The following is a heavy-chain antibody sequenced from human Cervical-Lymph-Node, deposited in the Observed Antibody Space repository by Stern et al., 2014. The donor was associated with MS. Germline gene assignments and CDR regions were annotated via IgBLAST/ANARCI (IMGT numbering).Heavy chain of an antibody. CDR3: ARDVGYDAFDM. Sequence: VQLVQSGGGLVQPGGSLRLSCAASGFTFSSNWMAWVRQAPGKGLEWVANIKEDGSEKNYVDSLKGRFTISRDNAKNSVYLQMNSLRAEDTAVYYCARDVGYDAFDMWGQGTMVIVSS. CDR1: GFTFSSNW. J-gene: IGHJ3*02. CDR2: IKEDGSEK. V-gene: IGHV3-7*01. D-gene: IGHD1-26*01.